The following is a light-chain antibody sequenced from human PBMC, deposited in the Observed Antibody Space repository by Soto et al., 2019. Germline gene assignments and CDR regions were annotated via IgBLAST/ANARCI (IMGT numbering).Light chain of an antibody. CDR2: AAS. J-gene: IGKJ2*01. CDR1: QSVSSN. V-gene: IGKV3-15*01. Sequence: EIVMTQSPATLSVSPGERATLSCRASQSVSSNLAWYQQKPGQAPRLLIYAASTRATGIPAMFSGSGSGTEFTLTISSLQSEDFAVYYCQQYNNWPPVTFGQGTKLEIK. CDR3: QQYNNWPPVT.